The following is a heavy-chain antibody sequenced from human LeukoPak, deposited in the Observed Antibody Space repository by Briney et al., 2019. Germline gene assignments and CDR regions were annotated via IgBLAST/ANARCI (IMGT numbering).Heavy chain of an antibody. CDR2: IYYSGST. V-gene: IGHV4-59*01. CDR1: GGSISSYY. Sequence: SETLSLTCTVSGGSISSYYWSWIRQPPGKGLEWIGYIYYSGSTYYNPSLKSRVTISVDTSKNQFSLKLSSVTAADTAVYYCARDLGEYSSSPDAFDIWGQGTMVTVSS. J-gene: IGHJ3*02. D-gene: IGHD6-6*01. CDR3: ARDLGEYSSSPDAFDI.